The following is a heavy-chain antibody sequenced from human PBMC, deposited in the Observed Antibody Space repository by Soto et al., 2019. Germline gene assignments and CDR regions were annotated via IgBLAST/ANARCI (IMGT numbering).Heavy chain of an antibody. CDR3: ARAGPISPTLIVVVVDASNDAFDI. Sequence: SETLSLTCTVSGGSISSGGYYWSWIRQHPGKGLEWIGYIYYSGSTYYNPSLKSRVTISVDTSKNQFSLKLSSVTAADTAVYYCARAGPISPTLIVVVVDASNDAFDIWGQGTMVTVSS. CDR1: GGSISSGGYY. CDR2: IYYSGST. J-gene: IGHJ3*02. D-gene: IGHD2-15*01. V-gene: IGHV4-31*03.